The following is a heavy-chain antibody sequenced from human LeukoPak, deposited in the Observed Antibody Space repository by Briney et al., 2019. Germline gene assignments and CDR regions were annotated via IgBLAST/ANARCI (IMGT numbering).Heavy chain of an antibody. Sequence: SETLSLTCTVSGGSISSYYWSWIRQPPGKGLEWIGYIYYSGSTNYNPSLKSRVTISVDTSKNQFSLKLSSVTAADTAEYYCARVSFWSGYYPSSFDYWGQGTLVTVSS. J-gene: IGHJ4*02. V-gene: IGHV4-59*01. CDR3: ARVSFWSGYYPSSFDY. CDR2: IYYSGST. CDR1: GGSISSYY. D-gene: IGHD3-3*01.